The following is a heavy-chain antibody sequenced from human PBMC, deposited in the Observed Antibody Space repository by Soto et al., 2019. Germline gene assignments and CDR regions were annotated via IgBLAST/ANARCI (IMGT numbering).Heavy chain of an antibody. J-gene: IGHJ4*02. CDR3: AKDPGYSGYDYFDY. CDR1: GFTCSNHG. V-gene: IGHV3-23*01. Sequence: GLRIRSCAASGFTCSNHGMSWVGQAPGKWLEWVSAISGNGISTYYADSVKGRFNISRDNSKNTLYLQMNSLRAEETAVYYCAKDPGYSGYDYFDYWAQGTLVTVSS. CDR2: ISGNGIST. D-gene: IGHD5-12*01.